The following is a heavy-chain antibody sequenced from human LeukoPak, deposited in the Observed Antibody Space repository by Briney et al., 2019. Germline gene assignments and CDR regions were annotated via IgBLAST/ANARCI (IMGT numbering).Heavy chain of an antibody. D-gene: IGHD5-18*01. CDR3: ARARVDIAMFTWLNWYFDL. Sequence: GGSLRLSCAASGFTFSNYAIHWVRQTPGKGLEWVAVISYDGSNKYYADSVKGRFTISRDNSKNALYLQMNSLRAEDTAVYYCARARVDIAMFTWLNWYFDLRGRGTLVTVSS. V-gene: IGHV3-30-3*01. CDR1: GFTFSNYA. CDR2: ISYDGSNK. J-gene: IGHJ2*01.